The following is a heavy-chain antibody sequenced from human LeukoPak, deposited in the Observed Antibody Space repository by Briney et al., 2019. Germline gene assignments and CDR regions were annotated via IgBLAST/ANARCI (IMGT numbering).Heavy chain of an antibody. CDR1: GFTFSSYG. V-gene: IGHV3-23*01. Sequence: GGTLRLSCAASGFTFSSYGMSWVRQAPGKGLELVSTISGSGVTTYYADSVKGRFTISRDNSKNTLYLQMNSLRAEDTAVYYCARGRGRKMATIHFDYWGQGTQVTVSS. J-gene: IGHJ4*02. CDR2: ISGSGVTT. CDR3: ARGRGRKMATIHFDY. D-gene: IGHD5-24*01.